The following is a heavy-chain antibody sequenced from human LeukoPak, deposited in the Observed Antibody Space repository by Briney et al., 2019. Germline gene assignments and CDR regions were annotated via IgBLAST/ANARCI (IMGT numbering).Heavy chain of an antibody. D-gene: IGHD5-24*01. CDR2: ISFDGSNQ. Sequence: PGGSLRLSCAASGFTFSPYAMHWVRQAPGKGLEWVAIISFDGSNQHYADSVKGRFTISRDNSRNTLYLQMNRLRTEDTAVYYCARESDNYYYYYMDVWGKGTTVTVSS. CDR3: ARESDNYYYYYMDV. CDR1: GFTFSPYA. J-gene: IGHJ6*03. V-gene: IGHV3-30*03.